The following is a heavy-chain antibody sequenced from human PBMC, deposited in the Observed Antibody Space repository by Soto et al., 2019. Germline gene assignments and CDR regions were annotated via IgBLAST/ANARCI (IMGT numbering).Heavy chain of an antibody. Sequence: GGSLRLSCAASGFTFSSYVMHWVRQAPGKGLEWVAVISSDGSNKYYADSVKGRFTXSRDXSXXXXXXXMNSLRAEDTAVYYCAKEAAMVRGVINVWGQGTTVTVSS. J-gene: IGHJ6*02. V-gene: IGHV3-30*18. CDR3: AKEAAMVRGVINV. CDR2: ISSDGSNK. D-gene: IGHD3-10*01. CDR1: GFTFSSYV.